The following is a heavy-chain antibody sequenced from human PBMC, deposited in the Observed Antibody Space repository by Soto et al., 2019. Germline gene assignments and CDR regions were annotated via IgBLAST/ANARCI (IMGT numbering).Heavy chain of an antibody. D-gene: IGHD6-13*01. CDR1: GGSISSSSYY. V-gene: IGHV4-39*01. Sequence: QLQLQESGPGLVKPSETLSLTCTVSGGSISSSSYYWGWIRQPPGEGLEWIGSIYYSGSTYYNPFFKRRVTMSVETSKNQFSLKLSSVTAADTAVYYCARGGYSSSWYGNYFDYWGQGTLVTVSS. CDR2: IYYSGST. CDR3: ARGGYSSSWYGNYFDY. J-gene: IGHJ4*02.